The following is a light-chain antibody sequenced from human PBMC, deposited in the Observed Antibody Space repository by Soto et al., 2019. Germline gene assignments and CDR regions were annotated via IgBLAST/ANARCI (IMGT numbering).Light chain of an antibody. J-gene: IGKJ1*01. V-gene: IGKV1-39*01. Sequence: DIQMPQSPSSLSASVVARVTITCRASQSISSYLNWYQQKPGKAPKLLIYAASSLQSGVPSRFSGSGSGTDFTLTISSLQPEDFATYYCQQSYSTPRTFGQGTKVDIK. CDR2: AAS. CDR3: QQSYSTPRT. CDR1: QSISSY.